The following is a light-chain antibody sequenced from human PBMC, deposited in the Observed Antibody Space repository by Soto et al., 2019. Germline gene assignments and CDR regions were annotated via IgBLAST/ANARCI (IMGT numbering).Light chain of an antibody. Sequence: EVVMTQSPAALSVSPGERATLSCRASQSINSNLAWYQQKPGQAPRLLVYGASTMATGIPARFSGTGSGTEFTLTISSLRGGGVAVYYCQQYNTWPGWTFGQGTKVEIK. CDR2: GAS. V-gene: IGKV3-15*01. J-gene: IGKJ1*01. CDR3: QQYNTWPGWT. CDR1: QSINSN.